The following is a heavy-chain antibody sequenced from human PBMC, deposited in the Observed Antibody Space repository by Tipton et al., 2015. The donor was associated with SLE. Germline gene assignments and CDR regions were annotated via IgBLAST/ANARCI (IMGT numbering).Heavy chain of an antibody. J-gene: IGHJ6*02. CDR3: AKDLLSGWGDYYYYGMDV. V-gene: IGHV3-30*18. Sequence: SLRLSCAASGFTFSSYGMHWVRQAPGKGLEWVAVISYDGSNKYYADSVKGRFTISRDNSKNTLYLQMNSLRAEDTAVYYCAKDLLSGWGDYYYYGMDVWGQGTTVTVSS. D-gene: IGHD3-16*01. CDR1: GFTFSSYG. CDR2: ISYDGSNK.